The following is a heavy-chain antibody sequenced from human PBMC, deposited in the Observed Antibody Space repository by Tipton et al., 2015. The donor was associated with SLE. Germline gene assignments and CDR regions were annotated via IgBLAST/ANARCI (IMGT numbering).Heavy chain of an antibody. D-gene: IGHD1-7*01. Sequence: TLSLTCAVYGGSFSGYYWSWIRQPPGKGLEWIGYIYYSGSTNYNPSLKSRVTISVDTSKNQFSLKLSSVTAADTAVYYCARVGITGTTWDWYFDLWGRGTLVTVSS. J-gene: IGHJ2*01. CDR1: GGSFSGYY. V-gene: IGHV4-59*01. CDR3: ARVGITGTTWDWYFDL. CDR2: IYYSGST.